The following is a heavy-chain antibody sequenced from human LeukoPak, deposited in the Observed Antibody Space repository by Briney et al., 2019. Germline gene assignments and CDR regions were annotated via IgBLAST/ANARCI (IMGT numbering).Heavy chain of an antibody. J-gene: IGHJ4*02. Sequence: GGSLRLSRAASGFTFSSYWMHWVRQAPGKGLVWVSRINSDGSSTSYADSVKGRFTISRDNAKNTLYLQMNSLRAEDTAVYYCAREGGLGYCSSTSCSDFDYWGQGTLVTVSS. CDR1: GFTFSSYW. CDR2: INSDGSST. D-gene: IGHD2-2*01. V-gene: IGHV3-74*01. CDR3: AREGGLGYCSSTSCSDFDY.